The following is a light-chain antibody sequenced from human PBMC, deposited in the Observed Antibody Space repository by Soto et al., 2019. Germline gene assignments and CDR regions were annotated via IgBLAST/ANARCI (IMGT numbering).Light chain of an antibody. CDR3: QQFNSYPPEWT. CDR2: DAS. V-gene: IGKV1-13*02. CDR1: HGISSA. J-gene: IGKJ1*01. Sequence: AIQLTQSPSSLSASVGDRVTITGRASHGISSALAWYQQKPGKAPKLLIYDASSLESGVPSKFSGSGSGTDFTLTISSLQPEDFATYYCQQFNSYPPEWTFGHGTKVEIK.